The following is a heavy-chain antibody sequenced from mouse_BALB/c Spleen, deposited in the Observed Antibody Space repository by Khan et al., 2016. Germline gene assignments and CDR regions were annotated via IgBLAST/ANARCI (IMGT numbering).Heavy chain of an antibody. Sequence: QVQLQQSGAELARPGASVKLSCKASGYTFTSYWMQWVKQRPGQGLKWIGAIYPGDGDTRYTQKFKGKATLTADKSSNTAYMQLSSLASEDSAVYYCAKGGRAMDYWGQGTSVTVSS. J-gene: IGHJ4*01. CDR3: AKGGRAMDY. V-gene: IGHV1-87*01. CDR1: GYTFTSYW. CDR2: IYPGDGDT.